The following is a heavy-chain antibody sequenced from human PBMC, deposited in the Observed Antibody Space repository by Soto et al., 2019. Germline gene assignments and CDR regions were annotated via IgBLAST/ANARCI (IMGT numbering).Heavy chain of an antibody. CDR1: GGTFSNFA. V-gene: IGHV1-69*13. CDR3: ARGSPTTGTTWFDP. Sequence: ASVKVSCKASGGTFSNFAINWVRQAPGQGLEWMGGIIPVFGKAKYAQKFQGRVQFTADESTSTAYMEVNSLTSEDTAVYYCARGSPTTGTTWFDPWGQGSLVTVSS. D-gene: IGHD4-17*01. J-gene: IGHJ5*02. CDR2: IIPVFGKA.